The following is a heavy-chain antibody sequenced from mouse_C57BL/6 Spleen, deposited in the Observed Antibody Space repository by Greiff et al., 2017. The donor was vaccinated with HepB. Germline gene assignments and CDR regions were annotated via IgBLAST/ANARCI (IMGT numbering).Heavy chain of an antibody. V-gene: IGHV1-80*01. CDR2: IYPGDGDT. Sequence: VQLQQSGAELVQPGASVKISCKASGYAFSSYWMNWVKQRPGKGLEWIGQIYPGDGDTNYNGKFKGKATLTADKSSSTAYMQLNSLTSEDSAVYFCAREGLGGGFAYWGQGTLVTVSA. CDR1: GYAFSSYW. J-gene: IGHJ3*01. CDR3: AREGLGGGFAY. D-gene: IGHD4-1*01.